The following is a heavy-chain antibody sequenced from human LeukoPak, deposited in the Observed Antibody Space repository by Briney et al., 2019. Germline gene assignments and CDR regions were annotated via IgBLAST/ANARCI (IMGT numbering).Heavy chain of an antibody. CDR2: INGRGDDS. J-gene: IGHJ4*02. CDR1: DFTFA. D-gene: IGHD2-2*01. V-gene: IGHV3-23*01. CDR3: VRMRGPERRHCFDY. Sequence: PGGSLRLSCVVSDFTFAVSWVRQAPGKGLEWISTINGRGDDSFHAGSVKGRFTISRDTTKNTLYLRMSSLRAADTAMYFCVRMRGPERRHCFDYWSQGVLLIVSS.